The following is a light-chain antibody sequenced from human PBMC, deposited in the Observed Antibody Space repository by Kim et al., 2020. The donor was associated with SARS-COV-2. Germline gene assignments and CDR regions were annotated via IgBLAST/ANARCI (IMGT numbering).Light chain of an antibody. Sequence: GQRVTISCSGSSSNIGSNYLYWYQQLPGTAPKLLIYRNYQRPSGVPDRFSGSKSGTSASLAISGLRSEDEAHYYCAAWDDSLSGVVFGGGTQLTVL. CDR1: SSNIGSNY. CDR2: RNY. CDR3: AAWDDSLSGVV. J-gene: IGLJ2*01. V-gene: IGLV1-47*01.